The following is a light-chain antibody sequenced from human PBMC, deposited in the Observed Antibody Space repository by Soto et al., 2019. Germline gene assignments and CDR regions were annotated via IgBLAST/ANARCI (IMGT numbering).Light chain of an antibody. CDR2: AAS. Sequence: IQLTQSPSSLSASVGDRVIITCRASQDISSYLAWYQQKPGTAPKVLIFAASTLESGVPFRFSGSGSGTDFTLTIGSLLPEDFATYYCQHLNDYPYTFGQGTKLEIK. CDR1: QDISSY. V-gene: IGKV1-9*01. J-gene: IGKJ2*01. CDR3: QHLNDYPYT.